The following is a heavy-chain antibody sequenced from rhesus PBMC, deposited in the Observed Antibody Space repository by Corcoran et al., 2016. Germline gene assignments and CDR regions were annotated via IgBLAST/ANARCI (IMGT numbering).Heavy chain of an antibody. D-gene: IGHD6-13*01. Sequence: QVQLVQSGAEIKQPGASVKLSCKASGYTFTSYYMPWGRQAPGQGLEWIGLISPYKGNKGYAQNFKGRVTITTDTSTSTGYMELSSLRSEDTAVYYCTRAAAGPHFDYWGQGVLVTVSS. V-gene: IGHV1-180*01. CDR2: ISPYKGNK. J-gene: IGHJ4*01. CDR3: TRAAAGPHFDY. CDR1: GYTFTSYY.